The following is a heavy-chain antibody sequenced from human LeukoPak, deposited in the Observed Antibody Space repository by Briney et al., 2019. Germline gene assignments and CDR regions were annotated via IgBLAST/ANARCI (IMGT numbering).Heavy chain of an antibody. Sequence: PSETLSLNCTVSGDSLSSYYWSWIRQSPGKGLEWIGYIYYSGSTNYNPSLKSRVTISVDTSKNQFSLKLSSVTAADTAVYYCAKGYCSGGGCYAYSFDYWGRGTLVTVSS. J-gene: IGHJ4*02. CDR2: IYYSGST. D-gene: IGHD2-15*01. V-gene: IGHV4-59*01. CDR3: AKGYCSGGGCYAYSFDY. CDR1: GDSLSSYY.